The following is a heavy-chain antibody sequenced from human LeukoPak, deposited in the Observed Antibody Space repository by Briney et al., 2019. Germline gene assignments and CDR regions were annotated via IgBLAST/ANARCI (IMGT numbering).Heavy chain of an antibody. CDR2: INGWGGST. V-gene: IGHV3-23*01. CDR1: GFTFSSYA. Sequence: GGPLRLSCAASGFTFSSYAKSCVRQAPGEGLECVSTINGWGGSTYYEVSVKGRFTISRDNSKNTLYLQMNSLRAEDTAVYYCAKNLGTVTKRLGDYYFDYWGQGTLVTVSS. J-gene: IGHJ4*02. D-gene: IGHD4-17*01. CDR3: AKNLGTVTKRLGDYYFDY.